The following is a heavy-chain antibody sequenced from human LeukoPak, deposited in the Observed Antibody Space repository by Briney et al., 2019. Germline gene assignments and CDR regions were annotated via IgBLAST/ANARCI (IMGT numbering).Heavy chain of an antibody. V-gene: IGHV3-23*01. CDR2: ITGSGGWT. Sequence: GGSLRLSCAASGLTFSNYAMMWRRQAPGEGLEWVSAITGSGGWTVYADSVKGRFTISRDNSKNTLYLEMSSLRVEDTAVYYCAKDPNGDYIGAIDVWGQGTMVTVSS. J-gene: IGHJ3*01. D-gene: IGHD4-17*01. CDR1: GLTFSNYA. CDR3: AKDPNGDYIGAIDV.